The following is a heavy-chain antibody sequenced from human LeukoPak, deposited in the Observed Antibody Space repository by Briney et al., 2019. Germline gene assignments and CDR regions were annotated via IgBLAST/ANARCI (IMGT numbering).Heavy chain of an antibody. CDR3: ARGRWVAPRQGYYLDY. Sequence: GASVKVSCKASGYTSTDYAMQWVRQAPGQSLEWMGWINAGNGDTKYSQMFQGRVTITRDTSASTAYMELSSLRSEDTAVYYCARGRWVAPRQGYYLDYWGQGTLVTVSS. J-gene: IGHJ4*02. D-gene: IGHD5-12*01. V-gene: IGHV1-3*01. CDR2: INAGNGDT. CDR1: GYTSTDYA.